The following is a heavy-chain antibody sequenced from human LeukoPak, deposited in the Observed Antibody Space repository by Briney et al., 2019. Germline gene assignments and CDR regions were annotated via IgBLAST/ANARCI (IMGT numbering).Heavy chain of an antibody. CDR2: IYSGGST. Sequence: QPGGSLRLSCAASGFTVSSNYMSRVRQAPGKGLEWVSVIYSGGSTYYADSVKGRFTISRDNSKNTLYLQMNSLRAEDTAVYYCASPSGSYYFDYWGQGTLVTVSS. CDR1: GFTVSSNY. J-gene: IGHJ4*02. V-gene: IGHV3-66*02. D-gene: IGHD1-26*01. CDR3: ASPSGSYYFDY.